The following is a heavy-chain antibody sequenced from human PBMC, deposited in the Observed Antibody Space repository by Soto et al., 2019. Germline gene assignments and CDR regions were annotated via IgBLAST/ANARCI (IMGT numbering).Heavy chain of an antibody. CDR1: GFTVSDYY. V-gene: IGHV3-11*06. D-gene: IGHD3-10*02. CDR2: SSNSGTYT. Sequence: GGSLRLSCAASGFTVSDYYMSWIRQAPGKGLEWLSYSSNSGTYTRYADSVKGRFSISRDNAKNSLYLQINSLRGEDSATYYCARSGDNYNVLDYWGQGTPVTAPQ. J-gene: IGHJ4*02. CDR3: ARSGDNYNVLDY.